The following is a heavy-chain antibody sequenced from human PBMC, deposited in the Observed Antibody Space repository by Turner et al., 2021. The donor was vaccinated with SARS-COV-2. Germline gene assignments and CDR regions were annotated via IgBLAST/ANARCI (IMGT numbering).Heavy chain of an antibody. Sequence: VQLVESGGDFVHPGGSLRLSCVGSGFTFSDHWMHWVRQGPGKGLVWGSRISDDGSSASYGGSVRGRFTVSRDNAKNTLYLQMNSLRPDDTGVYYCTRRGIAAAGNDYWGQGTLVTVSS. J-gene: IGHJ4*02. CDR3: TRRGIAAAGNDY. CDR2: ISDDGSSA. D-gene: IGHD6-13*01. CDR1: GFTFSDHW. V-gene: IGHV3-74*01.